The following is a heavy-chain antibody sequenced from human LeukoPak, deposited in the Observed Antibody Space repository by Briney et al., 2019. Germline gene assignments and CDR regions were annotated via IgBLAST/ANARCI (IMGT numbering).Heavy chain of an antibody. J-gene: IGHJ4*02. CDR2: IYYSGST. V-gene: IGHV4-39*01. CDR1: GGSISSSSYY. Sequence: PSETLSLTCTVSGGSISSSSYYWGWIRQPPGKGLEWIGSIYYSGSTYYNPSLKSRVTISVDTSKNQFSLKLSSVTAADTAVYYCARQPYYYDSGSYFDHWGQGTLVTVSS. CDR3: ARQPYYYDSGSYFDH. D-gene: IGHD3-10*01.